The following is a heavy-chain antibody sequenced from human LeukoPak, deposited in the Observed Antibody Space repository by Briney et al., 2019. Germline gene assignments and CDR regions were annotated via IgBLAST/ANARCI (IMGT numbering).Heavy chain of an antibody. J-gene: IGHJ4*02. V-gene: IGHV3-48*01. CDR1: GFPLSSYS. D-gene: IGHD2-15*01. Sequence: SGGSLILSCAASGFPLSSYSINWVRQAPGKGLEWVSYISSSGSAIYYVDSVKGRFTVSRDNAKNSLFLQMNSPRAEDTAVYYCVRVKGSYFDYWGQGALVTVSS. CDR2: ISSSGSAI. CDR3: VRVKGSYFDY.